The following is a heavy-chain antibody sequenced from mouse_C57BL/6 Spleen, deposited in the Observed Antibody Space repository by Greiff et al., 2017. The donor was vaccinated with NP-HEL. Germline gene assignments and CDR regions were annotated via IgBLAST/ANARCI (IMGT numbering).Heavy chain of an antibody. V-gene: IGHV5-17*01. CDR3: ARTVLAHYAMDY. J-gene: IGHJ4*01. CDR2: ISSGSSTI. CDR1: GFTFSDYG. D-gene: IGHD4-1*01. Sequence: EVQRVESGGGLVKPGGSLKLSCAASGFTFSDYGMHWVRQAPEKGLEWVAYISSGSSTIYYADTVKGRFTISRDNAKNTLFLQMTSLRSEDTAMYYCARTVLAHYAMDYWGQGTSVTVSS.